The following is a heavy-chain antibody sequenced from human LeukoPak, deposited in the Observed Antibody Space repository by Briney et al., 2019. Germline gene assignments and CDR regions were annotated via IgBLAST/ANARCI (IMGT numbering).Heavy chain of an antibody. J-gene: IGHJ5*02. V-gene: IGHV5-10-1*01. Sequence: GESLRISCKGSGYSFTSYWISWVRQMPGKGLEWMGRIDPSDSYTNYSPSFQGHVTISADKSISTAYLQWSSLKASDTAMYYCARPGGYCSGGSCYSTWFDPWGQGTLVTVSS. CDR2: IDPSDSYT. CDR1: GYSFTSYW. CDR3: ARPGGYCSGGSCYSTWFDP. D-gene: IGHD2-15*01.